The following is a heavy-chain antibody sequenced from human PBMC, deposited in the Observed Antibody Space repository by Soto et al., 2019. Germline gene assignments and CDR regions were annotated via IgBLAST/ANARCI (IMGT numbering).Heavy chain of an antibody. CDR3: ARSIDP. V-gene: IGHV4-59*12. J-gene: IGHJ5*02. CDR2: INFSGST. CDR1: GDSISSYY. Sequence: SETLSLTCTVSGDSISSYYWSWIRQPPGKGLEWIGYINFSGSTNYNPPLRSRVTISVDRSKNQVSLKLSSVTAADTAVYYCARSIDPWGQGSLVTVSS.